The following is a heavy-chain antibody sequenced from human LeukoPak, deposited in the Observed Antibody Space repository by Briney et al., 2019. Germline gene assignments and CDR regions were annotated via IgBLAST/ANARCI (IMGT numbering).Heavy chain of an antibody. D-gene: IGHD3-10*01. CDR3: TRGTPLDY. CDR1: GFTFSSYS. Sequence: PGGSLRLSCAASGFTFSSYSRNWVRQAPGKGLEWVSYISTSSSSIHYADSVKGRFTISRDNAKNSLYLQMNSLRADDTAVYFCTRGTPLDYWGQGTLVTVSS. V-gene: IGHV3-48*04. J-gene: IGHJ4*02. CDR2: ISTSSSSI.